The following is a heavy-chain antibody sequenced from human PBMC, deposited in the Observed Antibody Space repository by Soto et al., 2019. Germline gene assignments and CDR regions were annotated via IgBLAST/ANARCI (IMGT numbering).Heavy chain of an antibody. CDR1: GGSISSSSYY. V-gene: IGHV4-39*07. J-gene: IGHJ4*02. CDR2: IYYSGST. D-gene: IGHD3-22*01. Sequence: SETLSLTCTVSGGSISSSSYYWGWIRQPPGKGLEWIGSIYYSGSTYYNPSLKSRVTISVDTSKNQFSLKLSSVTAADTAVYYCASGGSMIVIDYWGQGTLVTVSS. CDR3: ASGGSMIVIDY.